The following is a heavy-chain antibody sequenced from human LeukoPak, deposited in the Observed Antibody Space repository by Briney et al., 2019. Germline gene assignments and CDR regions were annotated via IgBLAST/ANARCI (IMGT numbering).Heavy chain of an antibody. CDR2: ISAYNGNT. J-gene: IGHJ3*02. V-gene: IGHV1-18*04. Sequence: ASVKVSCKTSGYTVTGYYIHWVRQAPGQGLEWMGCISAYNGNTNYAQKLQGRVTMTTDTSTSTAYMELRSLRSDDTAVYYCASLKNYYDSSGYLVTDAFDIWGQGTMVTVSS. CDR3: ASLKNYYDSSGYLVTDAFDI. D-gene: IGHD3-22*01. CDR1: GYTVTGYY.